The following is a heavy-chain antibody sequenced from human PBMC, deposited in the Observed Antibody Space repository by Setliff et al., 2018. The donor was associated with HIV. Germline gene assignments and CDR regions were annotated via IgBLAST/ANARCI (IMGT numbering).Heavy chain of an antibody. Sequence: SETLSLTCTVSSGSVSRSGYYWGWIRQPPGKGLEWIGSIYHSGSTYYNPSLKSRVTISLDTSKNQFSLKLTSVTAADTAVYYCARYSPRGYTLTGPYWGQGTLVTVSS. D-gene: IGHD6-25*01. J-gene: IGHJ4*02. CDR1: SGSVSRSGYY. CDR2: IYHSGST. V-gene: IGHV4-39*07. CDR3: ARYSPRGYTLTGPY.